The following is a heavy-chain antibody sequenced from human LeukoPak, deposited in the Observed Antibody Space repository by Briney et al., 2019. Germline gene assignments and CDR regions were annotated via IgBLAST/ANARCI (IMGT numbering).Heavy chain of an antibody. V-gene: IGHV3-53*01. CDR1: GFTVSSNY. CDR3: ARASMMDAFDI. J-gene: IGHJ3*02. CDR2: IYSGGST. D-gene: IGHD3-22*01. Sequence: GGSLRLSCADSGFTVSSNYMSWVRQAPGEGLEWVSVIYSGGSTYYADSVKGGFTISRDNSKNTLYLQMNSLRAEDTAVYYCARASMMDAFDIWGQGTMVTVSS.